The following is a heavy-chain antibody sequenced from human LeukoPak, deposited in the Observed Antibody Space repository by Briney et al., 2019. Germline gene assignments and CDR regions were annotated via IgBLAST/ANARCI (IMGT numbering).Heavy chain of an antibody. CDR1: GGSISSYY. D-gene: IGHD3-10*01. Sequence: SETLSLTCTVSGGSISSYYWSWIRQPPGKGLEWIGYIYYSGSTNYNPSLKSRVTISVDTSKNQFSLKLSSVAAADTAVYYCARDLYYYGSGSSPRYFDLWGRGTLVTVSS. V-gene: IGHV4-59*12. CDR3: ARDLYYYGSGSSPRYFDL. J-gene: IGHJ2*01. CDR2: IYYSGST.